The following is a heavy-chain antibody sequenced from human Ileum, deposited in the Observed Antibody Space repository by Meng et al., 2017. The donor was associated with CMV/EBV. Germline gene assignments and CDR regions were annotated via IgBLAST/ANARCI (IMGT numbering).Heavy chain of an antibody. CDR1: GGTFSSYA. D-gene: IGHD3-22*01. V-gene: IGHV1-69*10. CDR3: ASPYDSSGYYFDYYYYGMDV. CDR2: IIPILGIA. Sequence: SVKVSCKASGGTFSSYAISWVRQAPGLGLEWMGGIIPILGIANYAQKFQGRVTITADKSTSTAYMELSSLRSEDTAVYYCASPYDSSGYYFDYYYYGMDVWGQGTTVTVSS. J-gene: IGHJ6*02.